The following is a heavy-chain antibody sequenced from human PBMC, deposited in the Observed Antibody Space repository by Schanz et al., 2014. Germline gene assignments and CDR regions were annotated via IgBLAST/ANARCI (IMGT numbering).Heavy chain of an antibody. CDR2: INPNSGGT. CDR3: ARDGHSSIWDSYYFYGLDV. Sequence: QVQLVESGSELKKPGASVKVSCKASGGSFNTFVISWVRQAPGQGLEWMGRINPNSGGTNYAENFQGRVTMTRDTSTSTVYMELSRLTSDDTALYYCARDGHSSIWDSYYFYGLDVWGQGTTVTVSS. J-gene: IGHJ6*02. D-gene: IGHD6-13*01. V-gene: IGHV1-2*06. CDR1: GGSFNTFV.